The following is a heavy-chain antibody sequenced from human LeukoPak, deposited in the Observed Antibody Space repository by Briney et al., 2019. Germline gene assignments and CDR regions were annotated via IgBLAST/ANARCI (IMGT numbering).Heavy chain of an antibody. V-gene: IGHV4-34*01. CDR3: ARSGTYDYSSTHDY. CDR1: GGSFSGYY. J-gene: IGHJ4*02. CDR2: INHSGST. Sequence: SETLSLTCAVYGGSFSGYYWSWIRQPPGKGLEWIGEINHSGSTNYNPSLKSRVTISVDTAKNQFSLKLSSLTAADTGVYFCARSGTYDYSSTHDYWGQGTPITVSS. D-gene: IGHD4-11*01.